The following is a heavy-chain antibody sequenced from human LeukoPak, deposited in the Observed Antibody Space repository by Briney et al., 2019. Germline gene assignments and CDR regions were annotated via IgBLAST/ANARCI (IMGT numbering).Heavy chain of an antibody. CDR1: GFTFSSYS. J-gene: IGHJ4*02. Sequence: GGSLRLSCATSGFTFSSYSMNWVRQAPGKGLEWVSSISSSSSYIYYADSVKGRFTISRDNAKNSLYLQMNSLRAEDTAVYYCAREQGGIVVVPAASFDYWGQGTLVTVSS. V-gene: IGHV3-21*01. D-gene: IGHD2-2*01. CDR3: AREQGGIVVVPAASFDY. CDR2: ISSSSSYI.